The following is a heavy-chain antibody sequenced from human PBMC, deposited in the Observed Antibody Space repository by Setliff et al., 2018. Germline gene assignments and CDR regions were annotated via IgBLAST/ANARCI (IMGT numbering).Heavy chain of an antibody. CDR2: INQDGSEK. CDR3: ARISGNDDILTGYSVGYYFYY. CDR1: GFTFSSYW. D-gene: IGHD3-9*01. Sequence: GGSLRLSCAASGFTFSSYWMTWVRQAPGKGLEWVANINQDGSEKYYGDSVKGRFTISRDNAKDSLYLQMNSLRAEDTAVYYCARISGNDDILTGYSVGYYFYYWGQGTLVTVSS. V-gene: IGHV3-7*01. J-gene: IGHJ4*02.